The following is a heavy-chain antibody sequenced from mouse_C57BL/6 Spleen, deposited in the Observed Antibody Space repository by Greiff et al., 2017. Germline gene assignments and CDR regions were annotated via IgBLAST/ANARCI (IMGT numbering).Heavy chain of an antibody. CDR3: ARNLYGNYVAWFAY. CDR2: INPNYGTT. J-gene: IGHJ3*01. D-gene: IGHD2-1*01. Sequence: EVQLQQSGPELVKPGASVKISCKASGYSFTDYNMNWVKQSTGKSLEWIGVINPNYGTTSYNKKFKGKATFTVDQSSSTAYMQLNSLTSEDSAVYYCARNLYGNYVAWFAYWGQGTLVTVSA. V-gene: IGHV1-39*01. CDR1: GYSFTDYN.